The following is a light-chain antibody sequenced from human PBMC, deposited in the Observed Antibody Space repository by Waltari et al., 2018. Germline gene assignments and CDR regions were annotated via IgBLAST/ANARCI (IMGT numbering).Light chain of an antibody. V-gene: IGKV4-1*01. CDR3: QKYYSSPFT. CDR1: QSIFYTSNNKKY. Sequence: DIVMTQSPDTLSVSLGERATINCKSSQSIFYTSNNKKYLAWYQQKPGQPPKLLIYWASTGESAVPTLCSGSGSGTDFTLTISSLQAEDVAVYYCQKYYSSPFTFGGGTKVEIK. CDR2: WAS. J-gene: IGKJ4*01.